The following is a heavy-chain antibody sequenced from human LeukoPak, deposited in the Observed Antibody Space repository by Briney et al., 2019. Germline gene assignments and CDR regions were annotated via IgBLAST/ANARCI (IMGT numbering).Heavy chain of an antibody. CDR1: GFTVTSNY. V-gene: IGHV3-66*01. J-gene: IGHJ4*02. CDR3: ARDDTSSWYRAFDC. Sequence: GGSLRLSCAASGFTVTSNYMSWVRQAPGKGLEWVSVIYGGDSSYYADSVKGRFTISRDTSKNTLYLQMNSLRAEDTAVYYCARDDTSSWYRAFDCWGQGTLVTVSS. D-gene: IGHD6-13*01. CDR2: IYGGDSS.